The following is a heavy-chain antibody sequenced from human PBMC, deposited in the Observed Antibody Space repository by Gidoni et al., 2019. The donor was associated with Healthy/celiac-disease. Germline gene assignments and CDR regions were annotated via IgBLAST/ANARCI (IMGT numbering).Heavy chain of an antibody. D-gene: IGHD2-21*02. CDR3: ARVWTATRGWFDP. Sequence: HVQLQDSCPGLVKPSQTLSLTCTVSRGSISSGGYYWSWIRQHPGKGLEWIGYIYYSGSTYYNPSLKSRVTISVDTSKNQFSLKLSSVTAADTAVYYCARVWTATRGWFDPWGQGTLVTVSS. CDR2: IYYSGST. V-gene: IGHV4-31*03. CDR1: RGSISSGGYY. J-gene: IGHJ5*02.